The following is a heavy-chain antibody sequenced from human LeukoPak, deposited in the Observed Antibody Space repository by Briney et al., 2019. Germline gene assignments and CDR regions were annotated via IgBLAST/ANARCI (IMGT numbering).Heavy chain of an antibody. J-gene: IGHJ4*02. V-gene: IGHV3-23*01. D-gene: IGHD6-13*01. CDR2: ISGIGGSP. CDR3: AKAQHSSIWGYFDY. Sequence: GGSLRLSCAASGFTFNTYGMSWVRQAPGKGPEWVSTISGIGGSPYYADSVKGRFTISRDNSKNTLYLQMNSLRAEDTAVFYCAKAQHSSIWGYFDYWGQGTLVTVSS. CDR1: GFTFNTYG.